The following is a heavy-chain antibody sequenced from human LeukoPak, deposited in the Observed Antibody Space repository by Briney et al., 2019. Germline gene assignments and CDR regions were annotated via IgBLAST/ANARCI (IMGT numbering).Heavy chain of an antibody. CDR3: ARGGRGRTYYYDSTDFQH. Sequence: PSETLSLTCTVSGGSISSYYWGWIRQPPGKGLEWIGSIYYSGSTNYNPSLKSRVTISVDTSKNQFSLKLSSVTAADTAVYYCARGGRGRTYYYDSTDFQHWGQGTLVTVSS. D-gene: IGHD3-22*01. J-gene: IGHJ1*01. CDR2: IYYSGST. CDR1: GGSISSYY. V-gene: IGHV4-59*01.